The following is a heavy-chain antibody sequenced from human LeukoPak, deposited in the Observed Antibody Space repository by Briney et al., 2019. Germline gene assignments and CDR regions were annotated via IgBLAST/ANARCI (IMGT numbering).Heavy chain of an antibody. D-gene: IGHD3-10*01. Sequence: SGPTLVKPSETLSLTCTVSGGSISTYYWSWIRQPPEKGLEWIGYIYYSGSTNYNPSLKSRVTISVDMSKNQFSLKLSSVTAADTAVYYCARRPIIYDSGSLYFDYWGQGPLVTVSS. V-gene: IGHV4-59*08. CDR1: GGSISTYY. J-gene: IGHJ4*02. CDR3: ARRPIIYDSGSLYFDY. CDR2: IYYSGST.